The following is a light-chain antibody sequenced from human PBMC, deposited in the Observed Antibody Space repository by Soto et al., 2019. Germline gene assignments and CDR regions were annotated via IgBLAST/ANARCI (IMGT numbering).Light chain of an antibody. Sequence: DIVMTQSPLSLPVTPGEPASISCRSSQSLLHSDGYNYLDWYVQKPGQSPRLLIYLGSKRASGIPDSFSGSGSGTDFKLKISRVEADDVGVYYCMQGLQTLPTFGPGTKVDIK. CDR3: MQGLQTLPT. J-gene: IGKJ3*01. CDR1: QSLLHSDGYNY. V-gene: IGKV2-28*01. CDR2: LGS.